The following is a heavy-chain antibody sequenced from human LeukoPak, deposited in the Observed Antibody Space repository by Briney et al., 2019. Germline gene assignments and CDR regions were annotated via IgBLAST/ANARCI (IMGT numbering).Heavy chain of an antibody. V-gene: IGHV1-8*01. Sequence: ASVKVSCKASGYTFTSYDINWVRQATGQGLEWMGWMNPNSGNTGYAQKFQGRVTMTRNTSISTAYMELSSLRSGDTAVYYCTRGGYCDSSGYYYYYGMDVWGQGTTVTVSS. J-gene: IGHJ6*02. CDR1: GYTFTSYD. CDR2: MNPNSGNT. CDR3: TRGGYCDSSGYYYYYGMDV. D-gene: IGHD3-22*01.